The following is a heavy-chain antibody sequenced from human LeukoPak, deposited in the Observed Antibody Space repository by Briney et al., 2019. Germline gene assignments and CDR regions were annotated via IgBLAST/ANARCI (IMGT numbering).Heavy chain of an antibody. Sequence: PGGSLRLSCAASGFTFSSYWMSWVRQAPGKGLEWVANIKQDGSEKYYVDSVKGRFTISRDNAKNLLYLQMNSLRAEDTAVYYCARYCSGGSCYSFDWFDPWGQGTLVTVSS. CDR1: GFTFSSYW. CDR2: IKQDGSEK. V-gene: IGHV3-7*01. J-gene: IGHJ5*02. CDR3: ARYCSGGSCYSFDWFDP. D-gene: IGHD2-15*01.